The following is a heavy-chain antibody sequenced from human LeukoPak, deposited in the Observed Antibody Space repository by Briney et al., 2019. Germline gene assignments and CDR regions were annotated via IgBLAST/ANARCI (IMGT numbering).Heavy chain of an antibody. CDR3: ARGRVYSSGWYGSISY. V-gene: IGHV4-59*12. CDR2: VYYTGST. J-gene: IGHJ4*02. D-gene: IGHD6-19*01. Sequence: PSETLSLTCTVSGGSISSYYWSWIRQPPGKGLEWIGFVYYTGSTNYNPSLKSRVTISVDKSKNQFSLKLSSVTAADTAVYYCARGRVYSSGWYGSISYWGQGTLVTVSS. CDR1: GGSISSYY.